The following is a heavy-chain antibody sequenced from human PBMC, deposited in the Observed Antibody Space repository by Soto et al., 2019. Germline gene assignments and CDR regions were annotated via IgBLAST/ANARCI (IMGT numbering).Heavy chain of an antibody. D-gene: IGHD2-2*01. Sequence: GGSLRLSCAASGFTISNYGMHWVRQAPGKGLEWVAVISYDGTITYYADSVKGRFTISRDNSKNTLYLQMNSLRTEDTAVYYCATTRVGPCSSSICFSGIFDGMDVWGKGTTVTVSS. CDR2: ISYDGTIT. CDR3: ATTRVGPCSSSICFSGIFDGMDV. CDR1: GFTISNYG. V-gene: IGHV3-30-3*01. J-gene: IGHJ6*04.